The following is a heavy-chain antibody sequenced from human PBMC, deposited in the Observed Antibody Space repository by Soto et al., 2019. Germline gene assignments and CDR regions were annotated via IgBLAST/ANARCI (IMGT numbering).Heavy chain of an antibody. J-gene: IGHJ5*02. CDR1: GGSISSSSYY. Sequence: PSETLSLTCTVSGGSISSSSYYWGWIRQPPGKGLEWIGSIYYSGSTYYNPSLKSRVTISVDTSKNQFSLKLSSVTAADTAVYYCARHVGYRSGGSCYGWFDPWGQGTLVTVSS. V-gene: IGHV4-39*01. CDR2: IYYSGST. D-gene: IGHD2-15*01. CDR3: ARHVGYRSGGSCYGWFDP.